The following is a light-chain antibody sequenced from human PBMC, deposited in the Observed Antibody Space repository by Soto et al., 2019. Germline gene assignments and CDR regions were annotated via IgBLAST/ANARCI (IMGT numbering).Light chain of an antibody. Sequence: EIQMTQSPSALSASVGDRVTITCRASQSISTYLNWYQQKPAKAPKLLIYAASSLQSGVPSRFSGSGSGTDFTLTISTLQPEDFATYYCQQSYSTPVTFGRGTKVEIK. CDR3: QQSYSTPVT. CDR2: AAS. CDR1: QSISTY. J-gene: IGKJ2*01. V-gene: IGKV1-39*01.